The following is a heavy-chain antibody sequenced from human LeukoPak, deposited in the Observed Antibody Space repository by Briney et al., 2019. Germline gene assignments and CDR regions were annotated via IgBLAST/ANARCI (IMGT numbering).Heavy chain of an antibody. CDR3: VAAAPAAATGHYYGMDV. CDR2: ISYAGTEK. Sequence: GGSLRLSCAASGFTFSSYGMHWVRQAPGKGLEWVAVISYAGTEKFHAESVKGRFTISRDNSKNTLYLEMNTLRAEDTAVYYCVAAAPAAATGHYYGMDVWGQGTTVTVSS. J-gene: IGHJ6*02. D-gene: IGHD2-2*01. CDR1: GFTFSSYG. V-gene: IGHV3-30*03.